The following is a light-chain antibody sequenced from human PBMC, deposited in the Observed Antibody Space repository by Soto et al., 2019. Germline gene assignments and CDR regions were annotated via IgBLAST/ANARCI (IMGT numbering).Light chain of an antibody. CDR1: SGHSSYA. V-gene: IGLV4-69*01. CDR2: LNSDGSH. J-gene: IGLJ2*01. Sequence: QSVLTQSPSASASLGASVKLTCTLSSGHSSYAIAWHQQQPEKGPRYLMKLNSDGSHSKGDGIPDRFSGSSSGAERYLTISSLQAEDEADYYCQTWGTGIQMVVGGGTKLTVL. CDR3: QTWGTGIQMV.